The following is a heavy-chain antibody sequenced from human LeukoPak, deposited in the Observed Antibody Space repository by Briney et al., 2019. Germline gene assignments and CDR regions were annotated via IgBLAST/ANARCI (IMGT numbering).Heavy chain of an antibody. Sequence: GGSLRLSRAASGFNFSIHWMTWVRQAPGKGLEWVANIPDDGSETNYVDSVKGRFIISRDNAKNLLSLQMSSLREEDTALYYCARGWAAIPDWGQGTLVTVSS. CDR1: GFNFSIHW. CDR3: ARGWAAIPD. V-gene: IGHV3-7*01. D-gene: IGHD2-15*01. CDR2: IPDDGSET. J-gene: IGHJ1*01.